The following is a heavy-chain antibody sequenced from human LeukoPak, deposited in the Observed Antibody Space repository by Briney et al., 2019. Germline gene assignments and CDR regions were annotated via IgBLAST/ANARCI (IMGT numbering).Heavy chain of an antibody. V-gene: IGHV3-48*03. D-gene: IGHD4-17*01. CDR2: ITVSGTTT. CDR1: GFSFSSYK. CDR3: ARTNHDHGYSRDY. Sequence: PGGSLRLSCAASGFSFSSYKMDWLRQAPGKGLEWVSYITVSGTTTKYADSVKGRFTISRDNAAHSLHLQMNSLRVEDTAVYYCARTNHDHGYSRDYWGQGTLVTVSS. J-gene: IGHJ4*02.